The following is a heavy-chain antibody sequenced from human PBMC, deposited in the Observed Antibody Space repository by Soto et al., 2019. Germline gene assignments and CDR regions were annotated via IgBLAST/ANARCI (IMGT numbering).Heavy chain of an antibody. CDR3: ARGGQYSYGFREDKKFDY. V-gene: IGHV4-4*02. Sequence: PSETLSLTCAVSGGSIRSGNWWSWVRPPPGKGLEWIGYIYHSGTTNYNPSLKSRVTISVDTSKNQFSLKLSSVTAADTAVYYCARGGQYSYGFREDKKFDYWGQGTLVTVSS. CDR2: IYHSGTT. J-gene: IGHJ4*02. CDR1: GGSIRSGNW. D-gene: IGHD5-18*01.